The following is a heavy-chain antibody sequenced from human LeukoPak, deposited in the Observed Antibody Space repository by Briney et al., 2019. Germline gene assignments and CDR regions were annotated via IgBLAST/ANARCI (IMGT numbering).Heavy chain of an antibody. CDR2: ISGSGGST. CDR3: AKDEKLDRRALKHGFDY. Sequence: GGSLRLSCAASGFTFSSYAMSWVRQAPGKGLEWVSAISGSGGSTYYADSVKGRFTISRDNSKNTLYLQMTSLRAEDTAVYYCAKDEKLDRRALKHGFDYWGQGTLVTVSS. CDR1: GFTFSSYA. V-gene: IGHV3-23*01. D-gene: IGHD1-1*01. J-gene: IGHJ4*02.